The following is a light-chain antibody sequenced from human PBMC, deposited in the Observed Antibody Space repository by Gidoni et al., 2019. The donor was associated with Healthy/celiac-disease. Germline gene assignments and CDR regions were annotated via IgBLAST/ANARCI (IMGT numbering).Light chain of an antibody. J-gene: IGKJ1*01. Sequence: ELVLSPSPATLSLSPGERATPSCRASQSVSSNLAWYQQKPGQAPMLLIYDASNRAPGIPARFSGSGSGTDFTLTISSLEPEDFAVYYCQQRSNWPPWTFGQGTKVEIK. V-gene: IGKV3-11*01. CDR3: QQRSNWPPWT. CDR1: QSVSSN. CDR2: DAS.